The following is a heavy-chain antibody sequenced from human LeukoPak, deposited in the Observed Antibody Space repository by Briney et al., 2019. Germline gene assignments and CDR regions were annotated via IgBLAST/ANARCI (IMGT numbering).Heavy chain of an antibody. D-gene: IGHD6-13*01. CDR2: ISSSSSYI. V-gene: IGHV3-21*01. J-gene: IGHJ4*02. CDR3: ASPPIAVVGGQYFDY. Sequence: GGSLRLSCAASGFTFSSYSMNWVRQAPGKGLEWVSSISSSSSYIYYADSVKGRFTISRDNAENSLYLQMNSLRAEDTAVYYCASPPIAVVGGQYFDYWGQGTLVTVSS. CDR1: GFTFSSYS.